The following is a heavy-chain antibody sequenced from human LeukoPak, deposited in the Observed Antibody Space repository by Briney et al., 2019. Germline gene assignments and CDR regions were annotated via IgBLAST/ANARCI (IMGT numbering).Heavy chain of an antibody. V-gene: IGHV3-48*04. Sequence: GGSPRLSCAASGFTFSSYAMSWVRQAPGKGLEWVSYISSSGTTIYYADSVKGRFTISRDNAKNSLYLQMNSLRAEDTAVYFCARWDSSGCLDYWGQGTLVTVSS. CDR3: ARWDSSGCLDY. CDR1: GFTFSSYA. D-gene: IGHD3-22*01. J-gene: IGHJ4*02. CDR2: ISSSGTTI.